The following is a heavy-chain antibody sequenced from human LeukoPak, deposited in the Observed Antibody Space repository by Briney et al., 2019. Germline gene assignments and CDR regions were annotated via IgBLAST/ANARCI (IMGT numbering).Heavy chain of an antibody. D-gene: IGHD6-13*01. J-gene: IGHJ4*02. CDR3: ARDRGYSSSPADFDY. V-gene: IGHV3-66*02. Sequence: PGGPLRLSCAASGFTVSSNYMSWVRQAPGKGLEWVSVIYSGGSTYYADSVKGRFTISRDNSKNTLYLQMNSLRAEDTAVYYCARDRGYSSSPADFDYWGQGTLVTVSS. CDR1: GFTVSSNY. CDR2: IYSGGST.